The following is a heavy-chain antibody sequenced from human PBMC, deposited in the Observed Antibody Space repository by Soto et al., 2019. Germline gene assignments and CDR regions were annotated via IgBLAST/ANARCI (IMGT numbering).Heavy chain of an antibody. Sequence: QVQLLQSGAEVKKPGSSVRVSCEASGGTFRTYAISWVRQAPGQGLEWMGGIIPIFGTVNYAQKFQGRVTITEDESTTTVYMDLRSLRSADTAVYYCAKGAVAGTPTSYCYYGMDVWGQGTTVTVSS. CDR2: IIPIFGTV. J-gene: IGHJ6*02. CDR3: AKGAVAGTPTSYCYYGMDV. D-gene: IGHD6-19*01. V-gene: IGHV1-69*12. CDR1: GGTFRTYA.